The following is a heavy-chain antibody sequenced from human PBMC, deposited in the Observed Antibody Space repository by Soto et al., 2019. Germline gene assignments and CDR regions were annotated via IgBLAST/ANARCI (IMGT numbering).Heavy chain of an antibody. V-gene: IGHV4-31*03. J-gene: IGHJ6*02. D-gene: IGHD3-3*01. CDR1: GGSISSGGYY. Sequence: SEALSLTCTVSGGSISSGGYYWSWIRQHPGKGLEWIGYIYYSGSTYYNPSLKSRVTISVDTSKNQFSLKLSSVTAADTAVYYCARVYTGAIIGVVTSYGMDVWGQGTTVTVSS. CDR2: IYYSGST. CDR3: ARVYTGAIIGVVTSYGMDV.